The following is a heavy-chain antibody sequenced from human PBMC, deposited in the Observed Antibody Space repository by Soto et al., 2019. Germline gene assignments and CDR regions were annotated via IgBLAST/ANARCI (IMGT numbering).Heavy chain of an antibody. CDR1: RFTVSSCW. D-gene: IGHD6-19*01. CDR3: ASLYSSAWARDY. J-gene: IGHJ4*02. CDR2: ISSDGSST. V-gene: IGHV3-74*01. Sequence: PACCLRLCCSASRFTVSSCWIHWVRQAPGKGLVWVSRISSDGSSTNYADSVKGRFTISRDNAKNTLYLQMNNLRAEDTAVYYCASLYSSAWARDYWGQGTLVTVSS.